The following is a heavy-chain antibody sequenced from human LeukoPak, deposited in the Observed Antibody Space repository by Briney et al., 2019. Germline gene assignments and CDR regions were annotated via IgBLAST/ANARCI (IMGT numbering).Heavy chain of an antibody. CDR1: GFTFSSFP. CDR2: ISGSGGST. J-gene: IGHJ4*02. Sequence: PGGSLRLSCAASGFTFSSFPMTWVRQAPGKGLEWVSAISGSGGSTYYADSVKGRFTISRDNSKNTLYLQMNSLRAEDTAVYYCAKASRSYPYYFDYWGQGTLVTVSS. V-gene: IGHV3-23*01. D-gene: IGHD1-26*01. CDR3: AKASRSYPYYFDY.